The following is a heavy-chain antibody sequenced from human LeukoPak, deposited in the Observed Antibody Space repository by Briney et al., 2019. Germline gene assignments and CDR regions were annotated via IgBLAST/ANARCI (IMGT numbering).Heavy chain of an antibody. D-gene: IGHD5-12*01. CDR2: ISGSGGST. V-gene: IGHV3-23*01. CDR1: GFTFSNYD. Sequence: GGSLRLSCTASGFTFSNYDMDWVRQAPGKGLEWVSAISGSGGSTYYADSVKGRFTISRDNSKNTLYLQMNSLRAEDTAVYYCARTAYSDYSLGFWGQGTLVTVSS. J-gene: IGHJ4*02. CDR3: ARTAYSDYSLGF.